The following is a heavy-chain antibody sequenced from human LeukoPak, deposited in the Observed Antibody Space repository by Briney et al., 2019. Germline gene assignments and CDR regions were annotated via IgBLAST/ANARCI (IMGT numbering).Heavy chain of an antibody. J-gene: IGHJ4*02. Sequence: GGSLRLSCAASGFTFSSYAMSWVRQAPGKGLEWVSAISGSGGSTYYADSVKGRFTISRDNSKNTLYLQMNSLRAEDTAVYHCAKDKAAGTTGPIGGYFDYWGQGTLVTVSS. D-gene: IGHD6-13*01. CDR3: AKDKAAGTTGPIGGYFDY. CDR2: ISGSGGST. V-gene: IGHV3-23*01. CDR1: GFTFSSYA.